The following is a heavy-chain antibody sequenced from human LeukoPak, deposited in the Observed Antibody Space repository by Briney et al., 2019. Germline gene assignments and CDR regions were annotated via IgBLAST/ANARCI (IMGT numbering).Heavy chain of an antibody. CDR1: GFTFDDYA. Sequence: PGGSLRLSCAASGFTFDDYAMHWVRQAPGKGLEWVSGISWNSGSIGYADSVKGRFTISRDNSKNTLYLQMNSLRAEDTAVYYCARDPRYCSGGSCYHPQYYYYGMDVWGQGTTVTVSS. V-gene: IGHV3-9*01. CDR3: ARDPRYCSGGSCYHPQYYYYGMDV. D-gene: IGHD2-15*01. CDR2: ISWNSGSI. J-gene: IGHJ6*02.